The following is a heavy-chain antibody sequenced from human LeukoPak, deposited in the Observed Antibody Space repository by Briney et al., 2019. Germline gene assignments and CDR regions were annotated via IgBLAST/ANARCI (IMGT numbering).Heavy chain of an antibody. CDR3: ARLGGYYGSGTPNWFNP. CDR1: GGSFSGYY. Sequence: PSETLSLTCAVYGGSFSGYYWSWIRQPPGKGLEWIGEINHSGSTNYNPSLKSRVTISVDTSKNQFSLKLSSVTAADTAVYYCARLGGYYGSGTPNWFNPWGQGTLVTVSS. D-gene: IGHD3-10*01. J-gene: IGHJ5*02. CDR2: INHSGST. V-gene: IGHV4-34*01.